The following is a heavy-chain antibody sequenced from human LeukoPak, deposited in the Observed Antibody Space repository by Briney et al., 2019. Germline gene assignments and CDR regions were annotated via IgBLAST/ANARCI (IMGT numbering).Heavy chain of an antibody. CDR3: ARGGGAAADYSYYYMDV. V-gene: IGHV1-18*01. CDR2: ISAYNGNA. D-gene: IGHD6-13*01. J-gene: IGHJ6*03. CDR1: GYTFTSYG. Sequence: ASVKVSCKASGYTFTSYGITWVRQAPGQGLEWMGWISAYNGNANYALKLQGRVTMTTDTSTSTAYMELRSLRSDDTAVYYCARGGGAAADYSYYYMDVWGKGTTVTVSS.